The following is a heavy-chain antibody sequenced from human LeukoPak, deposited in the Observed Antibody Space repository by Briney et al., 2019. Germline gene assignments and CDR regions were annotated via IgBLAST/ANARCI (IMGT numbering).Heavy chain of an antibody. V-gene: IGHV3-30-3*01. Sequence: PGRSLRLSCAASGFTFSSYAMHWVRQVPGKGLEWVAVISYDGSNKYYADSVKGRFTISRDNSKNTLYLQMNSLRAEDTAVYYCERDKAVAGPYYYYYYGMDVWGQGATVTVSS. CDR3: ERDKAVAGPYYYYYYGMDV. CDR1: GFTFSSYA. J-gene: IGHJ6*02. D-gene: IGHD6-19*01. CDR2: ISYDGSNK.